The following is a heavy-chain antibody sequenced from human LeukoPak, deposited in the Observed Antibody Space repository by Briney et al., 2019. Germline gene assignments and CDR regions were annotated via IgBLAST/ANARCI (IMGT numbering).Heavy chain of an antibody. D-gene: IGHD6-13*01. V-gene: IGHV3-21*04. CDR2: ISSSSSYI. CDR1: GFTLSGYS. CDR3: AKYESSSWYVEDYMDV. J-gene: IGHJ6*03. Sequence: GGSLRLSCAASGFTLSGYSMNWVRQAPGKGLEWVSSISSSSSYIYYADSVKGRFAISRDNAKKSLDLQMNSLRAEDTAVYYCAKYESSSWYVEDYMDVWGKGTTVTVSS.